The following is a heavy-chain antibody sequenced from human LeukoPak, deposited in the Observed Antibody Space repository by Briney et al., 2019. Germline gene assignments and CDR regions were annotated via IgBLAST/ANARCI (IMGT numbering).Heavy chain of an antibody. Sequence: PGGSLRLSCAASGFTFSSYSMNWVRQAPGKGLEWVSSISSSSSYIYYADSVKGRFTISRDNAKNSLYLQMNSLRAEDTAVYYCARVPPGYSSGWYRDYWGQGTLVTVSS. D-gene: IGHD6-19*01. J-gene: IGHJ4*02. CDR2: ISSSSSYI. CDR3: ARVPPGYSSGWYRDY. CDR1: GFTFSSYS. V-gene: IGHV3-21*01.